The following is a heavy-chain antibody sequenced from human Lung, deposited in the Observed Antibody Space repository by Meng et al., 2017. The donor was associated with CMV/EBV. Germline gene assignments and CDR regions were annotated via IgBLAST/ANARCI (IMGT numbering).Heavy chain of an antibody. V-gene: IGHV3-9*01. Sequence: GESLKISCAASGFTFDDYAMHWVRQAPGKGLEWVSGISWNSGSIGYADSVKGRFTISRDNAKNSLYLQMNSLRAEDTALYYCAKDIFPATVTTSFLDYWGQGTLVXVSS. CDR2: ISWNSGSI. D-gene: IGHD4-17*01. CDR1: GFTFDDYA. CDR3: AKDIFPATVTTSFLDY. J-gene: IGHJ4*02.